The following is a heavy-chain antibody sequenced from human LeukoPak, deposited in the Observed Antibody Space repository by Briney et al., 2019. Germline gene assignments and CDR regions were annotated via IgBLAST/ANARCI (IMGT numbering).Heavy chain of an antibody. V-gene: IGHV3-74*01. Sequence: GGSLRLSCAASGFTFSRYGMHWVRQAPGKGLVWVSHVSVDGSGTNYADSVKGRFTVSRDNAKNSLYLQMNSLRVEDTAIYYCTSDLNHDSGGWGQGTLVTVSS. CDR1: GFTFSRYG. CDR3: TSDLNHDSGG. J-gene: IGHJ4*02. CDR2: VSVDGSGT. D-gene: IGHD2-15*01.